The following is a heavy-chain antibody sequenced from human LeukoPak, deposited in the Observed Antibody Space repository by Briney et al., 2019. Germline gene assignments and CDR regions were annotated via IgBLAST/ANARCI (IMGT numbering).Heavy chain of an antibody. V-gene: IGHV3-30*02. D-gene: IGHD2-21*01. CDR1: GFTFDNYG. CDR2: VRYDGVNK. CDR3: ARVMWSDNGRGNNWFDP. J-gene: IGHJ5*02. Sequence: GGSLRLSCAASGFTFDNYGMHWVRQAPGKGLEWVAFVRYDGVNKYYADSVKGRFTISSDNSINTLYLQMNSLRDEDTAVYYCARVMWSDNGRGNNWFDPWGQGTLVTVSS.